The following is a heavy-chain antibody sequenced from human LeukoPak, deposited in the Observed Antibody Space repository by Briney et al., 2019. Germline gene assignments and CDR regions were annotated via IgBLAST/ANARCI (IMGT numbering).Heavy chain of an antibody. J-gene: IGHJ6*03. Sequence: GGSLRLSCAASGFTFSSYGMHWVRQAPGKGLEWVAVIWYDGSNKYYADSVKGRFTISRDNSKNTLYLQMNSLRAGDTAVYYCAKDSGSKGYSFYYMDVWGKGTTVTVSS. CDR1: GFTFSSYG. D-gene: IGHD2-15*01. CDR2: IWYDGSNK. CDR3: AKDSGSKGYSFYYMDV. V-gene: IGHV3-33*06.